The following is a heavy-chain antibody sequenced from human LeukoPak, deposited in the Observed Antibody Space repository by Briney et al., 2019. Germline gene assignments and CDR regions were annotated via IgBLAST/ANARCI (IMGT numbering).Heavy chain of an antibody. J-gene: IGHJ3*01. D-gene: IGHD6-25*01. CDR2: IYYSGDT. Sequence: PSQTLSLTCTVSGGSVTSGDYYWTWIRQQPGKGLEWIGYIYYSGDTYYNPSLKSRLTMSVDTSKSQFSLMLRSLTAADTAVYYCAREGAAAGTPRAFGLWGQGTMVTVSS. V-gene: IGHV4-31*03. CDR1: GGSVTSGDYY. CDR3: AREGAAAGTPRAFGL.